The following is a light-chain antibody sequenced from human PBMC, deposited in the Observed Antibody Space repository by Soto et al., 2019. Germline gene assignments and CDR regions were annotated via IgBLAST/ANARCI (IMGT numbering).Light chain of an antibody. J-gene: IGLJ1*01. CDR2: DVS. Sequence: QSVLTQPASVSGSPGQSITISCTGTSSDVGGYNYVSWYQQHPGKAPKLMIYDVSNRPSGVSNRFSGSKSGNTASLTISGLKAEDESDYSCTSYTCTRTLFVSGTGTKDT. V-gene: IGLV2-14*01. CDR3: TSYTCTRTLFV. CDR1: SSDVGGYNY.